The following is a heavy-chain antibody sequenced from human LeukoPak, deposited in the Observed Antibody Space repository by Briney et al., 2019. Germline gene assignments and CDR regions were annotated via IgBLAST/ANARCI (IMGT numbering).Heavy chain of an antibody. Sequence: QPGGSLRLSCAASGFTFSSYWMHWVRQAPGKGLVWVSRINSDGSSTSYADSVKGRFTISRDNAKNTLYLQMNSLRAEDTAVYYCARADEGEGAFDIWGQGTMVTVSS. J-gene: IGHJ3*02. CDR3: ARADEGEGAFDI. D-gene: IGHD3-16*01. V-gene: IGHV3-74*01. CDR1: GFTFSSYW. CDR2: INSDGSST.